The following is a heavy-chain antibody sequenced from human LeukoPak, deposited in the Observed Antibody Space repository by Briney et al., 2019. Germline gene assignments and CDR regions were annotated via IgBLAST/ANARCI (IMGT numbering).Heavy chain of an antibody. CDR3: ARGLGVASDLVNFFDY. V-gene: IGHV1-46*01. J-gene: IGHJ4*02. CDR1: GYTFTSYH. Sequence: ASVKVSCKASGYTFTSYHMRWVRQPPGQGLEWMGAINLGSGATFYAQIFQGRIAVTSDTSTNTLYMELSSLRSEDTAVYYCARGLGVASDLVNFFDYWGQGTLVTVSS. D-gene: IGHD5-18*01. CDR2: INLGSGAT.